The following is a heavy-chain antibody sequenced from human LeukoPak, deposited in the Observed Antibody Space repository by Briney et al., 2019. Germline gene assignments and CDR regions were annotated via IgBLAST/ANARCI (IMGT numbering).Heavy chain of an antibody. Sequence: ASVKVSCKASGYTFSSYGISWVRQAPGQGLEWMGWISAYNGNTNYAQKFQGRVTMATDTSTSTAYMELRSLRSDDTAVYYCARVRNLWIPFFDYWGQGTLVTVSS. J-gene: IGHJ4*02. D-gene: IGHD2/OR15-2a*01. CDR3: ARVRNLWIPFFDY. V-gene: IGHV1-18*01. CDR2: ISAYNGNT. CDR1: GYTFSSYG.